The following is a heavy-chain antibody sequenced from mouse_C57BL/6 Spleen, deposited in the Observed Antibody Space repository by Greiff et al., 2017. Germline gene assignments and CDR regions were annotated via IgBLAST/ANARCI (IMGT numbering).Heavy chain of an antibody. J-gene: IGHJ4*01. Sequence: QVQLQQSGPELVKPGASVKISCKASGYAFSSSWMNWVKQRPGKGLEWIGRIYPGDGDTNYTGKFKGKDTLTADKSSSTAYMQLSGLTSESSVVYYCARGKTPIYYDVDGDYYAMDYWGQGTSVTVSS. CDR3: ARGKTPIYYDVDGDYYAMDY. D-gene: IGHD2-4*01. CDR1: GYAFSSSW. CDR2: IYPGDGDT. V-gene: IGHV1-82*01.